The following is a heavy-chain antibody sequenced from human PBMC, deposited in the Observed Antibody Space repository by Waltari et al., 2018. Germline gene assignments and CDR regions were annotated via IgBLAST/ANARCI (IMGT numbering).Heavy chain of an antibody. D-gene: IGHD2-8*01. CDR3: ARVDVVLMVFAD. J-gene: IGHJ4*02. V-gene: IGHV4-38-2*01. Sequence: QVQLRESGPGLVKPSETLSLTCAVSGYSISSGYYRGWIRQPPGKGLEWIGNIFRSGSTSYNPSLKSRVTISVDTSKSQFSLKLTSVTAADTAVFYCARVDVVLMVFADWGQGTLVTVSS. CDR2: IFRSGST. CDR1: GYSISSGYY.